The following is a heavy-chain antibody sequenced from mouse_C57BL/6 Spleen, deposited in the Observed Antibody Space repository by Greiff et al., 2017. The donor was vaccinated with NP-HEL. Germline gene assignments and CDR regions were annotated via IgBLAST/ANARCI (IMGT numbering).Heavy chain of an antibody. Sequence: VQLQQSGAELVKPGASVKISCKASGYAFSSYWMNWVKQRPGKGLEWIGQIYPGDGDTNYNGKFKGKATLTADKSSSTAYMQLSSLTSEESAVYFCAGGGYGNLGRGMDYWGQGTSVTVSS. V-gene: IGHV1-80*01. CDR3: AGGGYGNLGRGMDY. D-gene: IGHD2-10*02. J-gene: IGHJ4*01. CDR1: GYAFSSYW. CDR2: IYPGDGDT.